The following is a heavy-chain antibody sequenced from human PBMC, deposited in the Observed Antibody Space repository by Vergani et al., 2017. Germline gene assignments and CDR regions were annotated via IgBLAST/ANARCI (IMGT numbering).Heavy chain of an antibody. CDR1: GGTFSSYA. CDR3: ARARLPLNSYYYYYYYMDV. V-gene: IGHV1-69*01. J-gene: IGHJ6*03. D-gene: IGHD4-11*01. CDR2: IIPIFGTA. Sequence: QVQLVQSGAEVKKPGSSVKVSCKASGGTFSSYAISWVRQAPGQGLEWMGGIIPIFGTANYVQKFQGRVTITADESTSTAYMELSSLRSEDTAVYYCARARLPLNSYYYYYYYMDVWGKGTTVTVSS.